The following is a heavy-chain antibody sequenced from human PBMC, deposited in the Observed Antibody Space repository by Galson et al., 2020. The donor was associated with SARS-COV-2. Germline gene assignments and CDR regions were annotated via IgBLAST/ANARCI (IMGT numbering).Heavy chain of an antibody. J-gene: IGHJ4*02. CDR2: INRDGSSP. CDR3: APRYCTSTSCEAGFDY. Sequence: GGSLRLSCAASGFTFSNYWMHWVRHAPGKGLVWVSRINRDGSSPTYADSVKGRFTISRDNAKNTLYLQMNSLRAEDTAVYYCAPRYCTSTSCEAGFDYWGQGTQVTVS. D-gene: IGHD2-2*01. CDR1: GFTFSNYW. V-gene: IGHV3-74*01.